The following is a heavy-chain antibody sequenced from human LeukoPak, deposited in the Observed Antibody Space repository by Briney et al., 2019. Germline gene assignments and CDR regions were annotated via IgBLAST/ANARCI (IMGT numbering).Heavy chain of an antibody. CDR3: ARATTVVTPQENWFDP. CDR1: GGSISSSSYY. V-gene: IGHV4-39*07. D-gene: IGHD4-23*01. CDR2: IYYSGST. J-gene: IGHJ5*02. Sequence: PSETLSLTCTVSGGSISSSSYYWGWIRQPPGKGLEWIGSIYYSGSTYYNPSLKSRVTISVDTSKNQFSLKLSSVTAADTAVYYCARATTVVTPQENWFDPWGQGTLVTVSS.